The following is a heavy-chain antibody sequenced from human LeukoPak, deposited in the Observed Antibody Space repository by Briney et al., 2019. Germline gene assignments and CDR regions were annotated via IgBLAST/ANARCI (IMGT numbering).Heavy chain of an antibody. Sequence: GGSLRLSCTVSGFTVSSNSMSWVRQAPGKGLEWVSSISSSSSYIYYADSVKGRFTISRDNAKNSLYLQMNSLRAEDTAVYYCARGSFTVTDLDYWGQGTLVTVSA. J-gene: IGHJ4*02. CDR2: ISSSSSYI. D-gene: IGHD4-17*01. CDR3: ARGSFTVTDLDY. V-gene: IGHV3-21*01. CDR1: GFTVSSNS.